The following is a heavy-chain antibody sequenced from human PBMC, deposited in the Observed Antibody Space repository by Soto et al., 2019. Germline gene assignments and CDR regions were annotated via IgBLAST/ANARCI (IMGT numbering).Heavy chain of an antibody. J-gene: IGHJ6*02. V-gene: IGHV1-8*01. D-gene: IGHD5-18*01. Sequence: ASVKVSCKASGYTFISYDINWVRQATGQGLEWMGWMNPNSGNTGYAQKFQGRVTMTRNTSISTAYMELSSLRSEDTAVYYCARGMRYSYGYWNYYYGMDVWGQGTTVTVSS. CDR2: MNPNSGNT. CDR3: ARGMRYSYGYWNYYYGMDV. CDR1: GYTFISYD.